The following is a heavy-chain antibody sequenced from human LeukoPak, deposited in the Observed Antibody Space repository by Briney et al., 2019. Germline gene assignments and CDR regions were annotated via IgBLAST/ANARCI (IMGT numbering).Heavy chain of an antibody. D-gene: IGHD3-22*01. Sequence: KPSETLSLTCAVYGGSFSGYYWSWIRQPPGKGLEWIGEINHSGSTNYNPSLKSRVTISVDTSKSQFSLKLSSVTAADSAVYYCARGGISSYYDSSGYYDDAFDIWGQGTMVTVSS. CDR1: GGSFSGYY. CDR3: ARGGISSYYDSSGYYDDAFDI. CDR2: INHSGST. V-gene: IGHV4-34*01. J-gene: IGHJ3*02.